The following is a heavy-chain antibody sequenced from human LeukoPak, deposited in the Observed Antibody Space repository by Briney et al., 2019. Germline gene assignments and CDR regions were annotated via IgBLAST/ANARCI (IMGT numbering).Heavy chain of an antibody. CDR3: VKDNSGRYYAEYFDY. V-gene: IGHV3-23*01. J-gene: IGHJ1*01. D-gene: IGHD1-26*01. CDR1: GFTFSKYA. CDR2: ISGTGSAT. Sequence: PGGSLRLSCAASGFTFSKYAMNWVRQAPGKGLEWVSVISGTGSATYNADSVKGRFTISRDNSKNTLYLQMNILRGEDTAVYYCVKDNSGRYYAEYFDYWGQGTLVTVSS.